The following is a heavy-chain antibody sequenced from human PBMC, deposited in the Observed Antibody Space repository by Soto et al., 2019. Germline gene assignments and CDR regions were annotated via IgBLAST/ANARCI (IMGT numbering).Heavy chain of an antibody. CDR2: INPNSGGT. CDR1: GYTFSGFY. Sequence: VASVKVSCKASGYTFSGFYMHWVRQAPGQGLEWMGWINPNSGGTKSAEKLQGRVTMTRDTSISTAYMELSRLTSDDTAVYYCASAAVTGTAGLDFWGQGTQVTVSS. D-gene: IGHD6-19*01. CDR3: ASAAVTGTAGLDF. V-gene: IGHV1-2*02. J-gene: IGHJ4*02.